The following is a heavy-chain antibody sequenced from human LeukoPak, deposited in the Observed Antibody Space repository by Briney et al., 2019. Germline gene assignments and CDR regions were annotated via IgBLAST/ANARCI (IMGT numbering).Heavy chain of an antibody. D-gene: IGHD1-26*01. V-gene: IGHV3-53*01. CDR1: GFTVSSNY. Sequence: GGSLRLSCAASGFTVSSNYMSWVRQAPGKGLEWVSIIYSGGSTFYADSVKGRFTISRDNSKNTLYLQMNSLRAEDTAVYYCAKTWSYNNWFDPWGQGTLVTVSS. CDR3: AKTWSYNNWFDP. J-gene: IGHJ5*02. CDR2: IYSGGST.